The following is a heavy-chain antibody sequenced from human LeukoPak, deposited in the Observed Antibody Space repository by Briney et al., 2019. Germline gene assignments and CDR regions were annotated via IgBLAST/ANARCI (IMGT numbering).Heavy chain of an antibody. CDR3: AKSGLLTGSYYTVYYYMDV. CDR2: IIPIFGTA. V-gene: IGHV1-69*05. J-gene: IGHJ6*03. D-gene: IGHD3-10*01. CDR1: GGTFSSYA. Sequence: SVKVSCKASGGTFSSYAISWVRQAPGQGLEWMGGIIPIFGTANYAQKFQGRVTITTDESTSTAYMELSSLRSEDTAVYYCAKSGLLTGSYYTVYYYMDVWGKGTTVTVSS.